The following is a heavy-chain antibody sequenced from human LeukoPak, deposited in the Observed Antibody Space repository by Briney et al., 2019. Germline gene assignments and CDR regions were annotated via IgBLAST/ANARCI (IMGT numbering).Heavy chain of an antibody. Sequence: GGSLRLSCAASGFTFSSYAMHWVCQAPGKGLEWVAVISYDGSNKYYADSVKGRFTISRDNSKNTLYLQMNSLRAEDTAVYYCARSIYSSSRLIDYWGQGTLVTVSS. D-gene: IGHD6-13*01. J-gene: IGHJ4*02. CDR1: GFTFSSYA. CDR3: ARSIYSSSRLIDY. CDR2: ISYDGSNK. V-gene: IGHV3-30-3*01.